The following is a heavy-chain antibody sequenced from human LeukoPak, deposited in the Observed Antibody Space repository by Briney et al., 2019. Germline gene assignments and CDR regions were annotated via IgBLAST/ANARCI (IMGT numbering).Heavy chain of an antibody. V-gene: IGHV4-59*01. D-gene: IGHD2-2*01. CDR3: ARFREYCSSTSCYYYYGMDV. CDR1: GGSISSYY. CDR2: IYYSGST. J-gene: IGHJ6*02. Sequence: SETLSLTCTVSGGSISSYYWSWIRQPTGKGLEWIGYIYYSGSTNYNPSLKSRVTISVDTSKNQFSLKLSSVTAADTAVYYCARFREYCSSTSCYYYYGMDVWGQGTTVTVSS.